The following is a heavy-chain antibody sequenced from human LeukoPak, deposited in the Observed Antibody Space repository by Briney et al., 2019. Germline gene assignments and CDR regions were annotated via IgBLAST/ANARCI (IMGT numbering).Heavy chain of an antibody. CDR1: GVSISIGGFY. CDR2: IYPSGST. D-gene: IGHD2-15*01. CDR3: ARDSFSSFPPLAFDI. Sequence: TLSLTCTVSGVSISIGGFYCSWIRQPAGKGLEWIGRIYPSGSTNYNPSLKSRVTISVDTSNNQFSLKLSSVTAADTAVYYCARDSFSSFPPLAFDIWGQGTMVTVSS. V-gene: IGHV4-61*02. J-gene: IGHJ3*02.